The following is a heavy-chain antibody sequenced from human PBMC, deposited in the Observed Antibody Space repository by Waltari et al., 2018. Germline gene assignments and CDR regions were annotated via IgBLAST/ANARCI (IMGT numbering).Heavy chain of an antibody. V-gene: IGHV4-39*07. CDR2: INHSGST. Sequence: QLQLQESGPGLVKPSETLSLTCTVSGGSISSSSYYWGWIRQPPGKGLEWIGEINHSGSTNYNPSLKSRVTISVDTSKNQFSLKLSSVTAADTAVYYCARARGSHYDYVWGSYRLPHYFDYWGQGTLVTVSS. J-gene: IGHJ4*02. CDR3: ARARGSHYDYVWGSYRLPHYFDY. CDR1: GGSISSSSYY. D-gene: IGHD3-16*02.